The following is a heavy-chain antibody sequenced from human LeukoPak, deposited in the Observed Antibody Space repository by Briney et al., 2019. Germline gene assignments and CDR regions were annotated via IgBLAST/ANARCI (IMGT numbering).Heavy chain of an antibody. Sequence: PGGSLRLSCAASGFTFGSYAMSWVRQAPGKGLEWVSAISGSGGSTYYADSVKGRFTISRDNSKNTLYLQMNSLRAEDTAVYYCAKDSAAAGNFDYWGQGTLVTVSS. CDR3: AKDSAAAGNFDY. CDR1: GFTFGSYA. J-gene: IGHJ4*02. CDR2: ISGSGGST. V-gene: IGHV3-23*01. D-gene: IGHD6-13*01.